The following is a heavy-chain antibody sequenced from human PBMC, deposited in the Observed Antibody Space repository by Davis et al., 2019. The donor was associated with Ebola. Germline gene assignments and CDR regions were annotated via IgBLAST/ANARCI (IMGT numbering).Heavy chain of an antibody. J-gene: IGHJ4*02. V-gene: IGHV1-69*04. CDR3: ARGREMATVGDDY. Sequence: AASVKVSCKASGYTFTSYYMHWVRQAPGQGLEWMGRIIPILGIANYAQKFQGRVTITADKSTSTAYMELSSLRSEDTAVYYCARGREMATVGDDYWGQGTLVTVSS. CDR1: GYTFTSYY. D-gene: IGHD5-24*01. CDR2: IIPILGIA.